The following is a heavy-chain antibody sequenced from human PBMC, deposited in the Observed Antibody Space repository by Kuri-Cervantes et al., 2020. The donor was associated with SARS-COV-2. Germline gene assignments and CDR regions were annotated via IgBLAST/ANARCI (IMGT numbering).Heavy chain of an antibody. Sequence: GESLKISCAASGFTFSSYAMHWVRQAPGKGLEWVAVIWYDGSNTYYADSVEGRFTISRDNSKNTLYLQMNNLRAEDTAVYYRARGIRDSDYWGQGTLVTVSS. CDR2: IWYDGSNT. J-gene: IGHJ4*02. CDR3: ARGIRDSDY. V-gene: IGHV3-33*01. CDR1: GFTFSSYA.